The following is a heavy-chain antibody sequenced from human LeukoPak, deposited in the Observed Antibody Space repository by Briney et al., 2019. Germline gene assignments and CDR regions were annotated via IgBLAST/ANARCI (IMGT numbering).Heavy chain of an antibody. Sequence: PGGSLRLSCAASGFTFRSYAMNWVRQAPGKGLEWVSVIYDSGTTYYADSVKGRFLIFRDTSKNTVDLQMNSLRVEDTAVYYCAGRRSSGWYAYWGQGTLVTVSS. J-gene: IGHJ4*02. CDR3: AGRRSSGWYAY. CDR1: GFTFRSYA. D-gene: IGHD6-19*01. CDR2: IYDSGTT. V-gene: IGHV3-23*05.